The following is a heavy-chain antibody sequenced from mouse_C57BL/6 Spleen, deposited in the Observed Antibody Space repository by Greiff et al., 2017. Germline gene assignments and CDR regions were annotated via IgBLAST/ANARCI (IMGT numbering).Heavy chain of an antibody. Sequence: QVHVKQSGAELVRPGASVKLSCKASGYTFTDYYINWVKQRPGQGLEWIARIYPGSGNTYYNEKFKGKATLTAEKSSSTAYMQLSSLTSEDSAVYFCARSAYYYGSSYDWYFDVWGTGTTVTVSS. D-gene: IGHD1-1*01. CDR1: GYTFTDYY. J-gene: IGHJ1*03. CDR2: IYPGSGNT. V-gene: IGHV1-76*01. CDR3: ARSAYYYGSSYDWYFDV.